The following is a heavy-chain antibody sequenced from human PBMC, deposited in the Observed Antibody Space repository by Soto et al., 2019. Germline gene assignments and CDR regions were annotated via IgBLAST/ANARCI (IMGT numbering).Heavy chain of an antibody. CDR3: ARGGLDYYGSGSYYNVYYYYYMDV. D-gene: IGHD3-10*01. CDR1: GYTFTSYD. CDR2: MNPNSGNT. V-gene: IGHV1-8*01. Sequence: GASAKASCKDSGYTFTSYDIYWVRQATGQGLAWMGWMNPNSGNTGYAQKFQGRVTMTRNTSISTAYMELSSLRSEDTAVYYCARGGLDYYGSGSYYNVYYYYYMDVWGKGTTVTVSS. J-gene: IGHJ6*03.